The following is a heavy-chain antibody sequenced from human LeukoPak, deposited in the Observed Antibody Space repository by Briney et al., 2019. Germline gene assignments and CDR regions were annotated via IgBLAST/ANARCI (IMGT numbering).Heavy chain of an antibody. CDR2: IYPGDSDT. V-gene: IGHV5-51*01. D-gene: IGHD3-3*01. J-gene: IGHJ6*02. CDR3: ARHPYYDFWTDV. CDR1: GYSFTSYW. Sequence: GESLQISCQGSGYSFTSYWIAWVRQMPGKGLEWMGIIYPGDSDTRYSPSFQGQVTISADKSISTAYLQWSSLKASDTAIYYCARHPYYDFWTDVWGQGTTVTVSS.